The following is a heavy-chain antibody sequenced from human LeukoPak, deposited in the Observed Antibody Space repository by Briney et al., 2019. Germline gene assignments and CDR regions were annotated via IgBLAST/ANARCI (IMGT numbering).Heavy chain of an antibody. CDR1: GGSISSYY. CDR3: ARGTFDP. CDR2: IYYSGST. V-gene: IGHV4-59*01. J-gene: IGHJ5*02. Sequence: SETLSLTCTVSGGSISSYYWSWIRQPPGKGLEWIGYIYYSGSTNYNPSLKSRVTISVDASKNQFSLKLSSVTAADTAVYYCARGTFDPWGQGTLVTVSS. D-gene: IGHD1-14*01.